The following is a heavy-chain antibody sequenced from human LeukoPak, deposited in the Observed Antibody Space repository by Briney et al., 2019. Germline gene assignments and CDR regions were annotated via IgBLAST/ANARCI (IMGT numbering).Heavy chain of an antibody. CDR3: AKTDPGQYYFDY. CDR2: ISWNSGSI. Sequence: GGSLRLSCAVSGFTFSSYGMSWVRQAPGKGLEWVSGISWNSGSIGYADSVKGRFTISRDNAKNSLYLQMNSLRAEDTALYYCAKTDPGQYYFDYWGQGTLVTVSS. D-gene: IGHD4-11*01. V-gene: IGHV3-9*01. J-gene: IGHJ4*02. CDR1: GFTFSSYG.